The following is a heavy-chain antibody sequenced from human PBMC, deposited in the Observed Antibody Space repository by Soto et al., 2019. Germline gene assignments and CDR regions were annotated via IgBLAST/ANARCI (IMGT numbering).Heavy chain of an antibody. V-gene: IGHV5-10-1*04. J-gene: IGHJ6*02. D-gene: IGHD4-4*01. CDR2: ISDSDT. CDR3: ARLGHDYSNSGMDV. Sequence: PGESLKISCKASGYNFTPYWINWVRQMPGKGLEWMGKISDSDTTYSPSFEGQVTISADRSINTAYLQWSSLKASDTAVYYCARLGHDYSNSGMDVWGQGTTVTVS. CDR1: GYNFTPYW.